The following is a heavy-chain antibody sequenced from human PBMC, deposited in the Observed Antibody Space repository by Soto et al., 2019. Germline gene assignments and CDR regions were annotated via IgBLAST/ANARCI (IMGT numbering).Heavy chain of an antibody. CDR1: GFTFSSYG. J-gene: IGHJ4*02. Sequence: GGSLRLSCAASGFTFSSYGMHWVRQAPGKGLEWVAVISYDGSNKYYADSVKGRFTISRDNSKDTLYLQMNSLRAEDTAVYYCAKTRDGYNFAFDYWGQGTLVTVSS. CDR2: ISYDGSNK. V-gene: IGHV3-30*18. D-gene: IGHD5-12*01. CDR3: AKTRDGYNFAFDY.